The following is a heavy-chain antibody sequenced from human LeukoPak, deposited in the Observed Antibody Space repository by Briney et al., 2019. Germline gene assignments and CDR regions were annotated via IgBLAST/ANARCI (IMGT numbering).Heavy chain of an antibody. V-gene: IGHV3-74*01. CDR2: INSDGSYT. CDR3: ARADNWQSGGA. Sequence: GSLSLSFVASGFSFSNYWVYWGRQAPGKGLVWVSRINSDGSYTDYSDSAKGRFTISRDNAKDTLYLQMNSLRADDTAVYYCARADNWQSGGAWGQGTLVTVSS. J-gene: IGHJ5*02. D-gene: IGHD1-1*01. CDR1: GFSFSNYW.